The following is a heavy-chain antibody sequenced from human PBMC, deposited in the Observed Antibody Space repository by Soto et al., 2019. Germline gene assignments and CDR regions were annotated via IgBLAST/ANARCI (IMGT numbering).Heavy chain of an antibody. D-gene: IGHD4-17*01. CDR1: GGSVSSGSYY. CDR2: IYYSGST. J-gene: IGHJ5*02. Sequence: VQLQESGPGLVKPSETLSLTCTVSGGSVSSGSYYWSWIRQPPGKGLEWIGYIYYSGSTNYNPSLKSRVTISVFTLKIHFALKLSSVTAADTAVYYCAEELRDGHYVGISGDWFEPWGQGTLVTVSS. V-gene: IGHV4-61*03. CDR3: AEELRDGHYVGISGDWFEP.